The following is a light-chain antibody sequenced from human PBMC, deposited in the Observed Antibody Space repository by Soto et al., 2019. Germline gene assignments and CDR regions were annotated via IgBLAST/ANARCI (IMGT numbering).Light chain of an antibody. CDR3: QQRISYPIT. V-gene: IGKV1-9*01. CDR1: RGIRTF. J-gene: IGKJ5*01. Sequence: DIQLTQSPSFLSASVGDRVTFTCRASRGIRTFSAWYQQRPGEAPKLLIHTASTLQSGVPSRFSGSGSGTEFTLTISSVQPEDSATYYCQQRISYPITFGQGTRLEI. CDR2: TAS.